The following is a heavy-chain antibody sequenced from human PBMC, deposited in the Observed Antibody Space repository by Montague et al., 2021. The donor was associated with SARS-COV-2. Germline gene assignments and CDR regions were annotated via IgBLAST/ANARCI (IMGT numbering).Heavy chain of an antibody. J-gene: IGHJ6*02. D-gene: IGHD2-2*01. CDR2: IYYSGST. CDR1: GGSISSSSYY. CDR3: ARDKAEYIVVVHAVPLACGMDV. Sequence: SETLSLTCTVSGGSISSSSYYWGWIRQPPGKGLEWIGSIYYSGSTYYNPSLKSRVTISVDTSKNQFSLKLSSVTAADTAVYYCARDKAEYIVVVHAVPLACGMDVWGQGTTVTVSS. V-gene: IGHV4-39*07.